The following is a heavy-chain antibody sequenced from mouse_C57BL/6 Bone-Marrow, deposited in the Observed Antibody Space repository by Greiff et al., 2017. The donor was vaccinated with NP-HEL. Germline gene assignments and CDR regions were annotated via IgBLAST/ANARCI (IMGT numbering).Heavy chain of an antibody. V-gene: IGHV5-4*03. CDR1: GFTFSSYA. J-gene: IGHJ4*01. D-gene: IGHD4-1*02. CDR2: ISDGGSYT. Sequence: EVKVVESGGGLVKPGGSLKLSCEASGFTFSSYAMSWVRQTPEKRLEWVATISDGGSYTYYPDNVKGRFTISRDNAKNNLYLQMSHLKSEDTAMYYCARVPTGTGAMDYWGQGTSVTVSS. CDR3: ARVPTGTGAMDY.